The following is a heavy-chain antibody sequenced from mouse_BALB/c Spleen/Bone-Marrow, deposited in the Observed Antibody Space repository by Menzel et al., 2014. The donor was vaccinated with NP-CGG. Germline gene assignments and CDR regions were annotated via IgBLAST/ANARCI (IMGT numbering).Heavy chain of an antibody. V-gene: IGHV6-6*02. Sequence: EVQRVESGGGLVQPGGSMRLSCVASGFTFSNYWMNWVRQSPEKGLEWVAEIRLKSNNYATHYAESVKGRFTISRDDSKSSVYLQMNNLRAEDTGIYYCTTGFAYWGQGTLVTVSA. CDR1: GFTFSNYW. CDR3: TTGFAY. J-gene: IGHJ3*01. CDR2: IRLKSNNYAT.